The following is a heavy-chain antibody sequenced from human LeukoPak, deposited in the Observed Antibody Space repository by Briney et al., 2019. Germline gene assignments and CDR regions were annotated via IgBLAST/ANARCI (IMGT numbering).Heavy chain of an antibody. J-gene: IGHJ4*02. CDR3: ARVRYYDILTGYPDY. Sequence: SETLSLTCTVSGYSISSGYYWGWIRQPPGKGLEWIGSIYHSGSTYYNPSLKSRVTISVDTSKNQFSLKLSSVTAADTAVYYCARVRYYDILTGYPDYWGQGTLVTVSS. D-gene: IGHD3-9*01. CDR1: GYSISSGYY. CDR2: IYHSGST. V-gene: IGHV4-38-2*02.